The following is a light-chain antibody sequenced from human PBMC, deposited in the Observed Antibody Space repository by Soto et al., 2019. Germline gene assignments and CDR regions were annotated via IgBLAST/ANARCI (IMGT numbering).Light chain of an antibody. CDR1: QGISTY. J-gene: IGKJ1*01. V-gene: IGKV1-39*01. Sequence: DSQVTHSPSSLSASVGYRGTITCRASQGISTYLKWYQQKPGKAPKLLIYAASSLQSGVTSRFSGSGSETDFTLTISSLQPEDFATYSCQHSTTWTFGQGTKVDIK. CDR3: QHSTTWT. CDR2: AAS.